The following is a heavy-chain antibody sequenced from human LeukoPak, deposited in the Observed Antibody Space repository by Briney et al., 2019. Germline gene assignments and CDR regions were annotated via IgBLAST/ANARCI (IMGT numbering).Heavy chain of an antibody. D-gene: IGHD2-21*01. V-gene: IGHV1-8*01. CDR1: GYTFTSYD. CDR2: MYPNSGNT. Sequence: GASVKVSCKASGYTFTSYDLNWVRQATGQGPEWIGWMYPNSGNTGYAQKFQGRVTLTRSTSISTAYMELRSLTSEDTAVYYCARDYGGNSGWFDPWGQGTLVTVSS. CDR3: ARDYGGNSGWFDP. J-gene: IGHJ5*02.